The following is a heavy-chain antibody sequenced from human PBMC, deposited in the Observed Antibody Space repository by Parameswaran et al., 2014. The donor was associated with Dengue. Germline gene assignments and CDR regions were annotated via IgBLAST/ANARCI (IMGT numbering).Heavy chain of an antibody. CDR3: AGDIRGVTRWFDP. Sequence: RWIRQPPGKGLEWIGYIYYSGSTNYNPSLKSRVTISVDTSKNQFSLKLSSVTAADTAVYYCAGDIRGVTRWFDPWGQGTLVTVSS. CDR2: IYYSGST. V-gene: IGHV4-59*01. D-gene: IGHD3-10*01. J-gene: IGHJ5*02.